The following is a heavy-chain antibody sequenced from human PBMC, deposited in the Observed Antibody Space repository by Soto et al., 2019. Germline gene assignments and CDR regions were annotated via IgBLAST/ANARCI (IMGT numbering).Heavy chain of an antibody. CDR3: ARGSGYDLVVFDS. J-gene: IGHJ4*02. Sequence: SETLSLTCAVSGGSISSGGYSWSWIRQPPGKGLEWIGYIYHSGSTYYNPSLKSRVTISVDRSKNQFSLKLSSVTAADTAVYYCARGSGYDLVVFDSWGQGTLVTVSS. CDR1: GGSISSGGYS. D-gene: IGHD5-12*01. CDR2: IYHSGST. V-gene: IGHV4-30-2*01.